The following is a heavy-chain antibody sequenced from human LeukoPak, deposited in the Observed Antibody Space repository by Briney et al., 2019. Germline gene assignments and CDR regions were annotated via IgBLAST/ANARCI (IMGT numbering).Heavy chain of an antibody. D-gene: IGHD3-22*01. J-gene: IGHJ4*02. CDR3: ATQDGYDNSGHYGY. V-gene: IGHV3-30*03. CDR2: ISYDGSNK. Sequence: TGGSLRLSCAASGFSFSNFGMHWVRQAPGKELEWVAVISYDGSNKYFADSVKGRFTISRDNSKNTLYLQMNSLRAEDTAVYYCATQDGYDNSGHYGYWGQGTLVTVSS. CDR1: GFSFSNFG.